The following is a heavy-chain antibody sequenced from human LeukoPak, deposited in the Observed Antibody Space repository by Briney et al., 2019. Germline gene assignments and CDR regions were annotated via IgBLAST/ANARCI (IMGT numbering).Heavy chain of an antibody. CDR1: GFTFNNYA. V-gene: IGHV3-23*01. D-gene: IGHD2-8*02. J-gene: IGHJ3*02. CDR2: VGISDGTT. CDR3: AKRLDLVDAFDI. Sequence: PCGSLRLSCAASGFTFNNYAMSWVRQAPGQGLEWVSLVGISDGTTYYADSVKGRFTISRDNSKNTLYLLMNSLRAEDTAVYYCAKRLDLVDAFDIWGQGTMVTVSS.